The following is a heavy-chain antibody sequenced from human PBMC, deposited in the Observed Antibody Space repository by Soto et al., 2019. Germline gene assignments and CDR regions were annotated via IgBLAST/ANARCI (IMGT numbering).Heavy chain of an antibody. V-gene: IGHV4-59*08. D-gene: IGHD3-9*01. CDR2: IYYSGST. CDR1: GGSISSYY. J-gene: IGHJ4*02. CDR3: ARTLDILTGYYPSYYFDY. Sequence: WETLSLTCTVSGGSISSYYWSWIRQPPGKGLEWIGYIYYSGSTNNNPSLKSRVTISVDTSKNQFSLKLSSVTAADTAVYYCARTLDILTGYYPSYYFDYWGQGTLVTVSS.